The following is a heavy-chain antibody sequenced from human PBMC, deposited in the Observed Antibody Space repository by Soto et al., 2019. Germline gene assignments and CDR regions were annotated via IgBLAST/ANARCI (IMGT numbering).Heavy chain of an antibody. CDR2: ISYDGSNK. D-gene: IGHD6-19*01. CDR1: GFTFSSYG. V-gene: IGHV3-30*18. Sequence: QVQLVESGGGVVQPGRSLRLSCAASGFTFSSYGMHWVRQAPGKGLEWVAVISYDGSNKYYADSVKGRFTISRDNSKNRLYLQRNSLSAEDTAVYYCAKDRGWLAERYYYGMDVWGQGTTVTVSS. CDR3: AKDRGWLAERYYYGMDV. J-gene: IGHJ6*02.